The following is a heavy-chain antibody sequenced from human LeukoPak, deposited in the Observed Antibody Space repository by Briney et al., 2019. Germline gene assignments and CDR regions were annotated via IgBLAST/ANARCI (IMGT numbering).Heavy chain of an antibody. J-gene: IGHJ4*02. CDR2: IKQDGSEK. V-gene: IGHV3-7*01. CDR3: ATYSSSWPPFDY. Sequence: PGGSLRLSCAASGFTFSSYWMSWVRQAPGKGLEWVANIKQDGSEKYYADSVKGRFTISRDNSKNTLYLQMNSLRAEDTAVYYCATYSSSWPPFDYWGQGTLVTVSS. D-gene: IGHD6-13*01. CDR1: GFTFSSYW.